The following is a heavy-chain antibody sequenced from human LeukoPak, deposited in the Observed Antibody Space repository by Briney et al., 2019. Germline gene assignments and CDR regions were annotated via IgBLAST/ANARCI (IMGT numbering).Heavy chain of an antibody. V-gene: IGHV3-11*01. CDR2: ISSSGSTI. J-gene: IGHJ4*02. CDR3: ASIFGELFPIDY. CDR1: GFVFSDYY. D-gene: IGHD3-10*02. Sequence: GGSLRLSCAASGFVFSDYYMGWIRQASGKGLEWVSYISSSGSTIYYAESVKGRFTISRDNAKNSLYLQMNSLRAEDTAVYYCASIFGELFPIDYWGQGTLATVSS.